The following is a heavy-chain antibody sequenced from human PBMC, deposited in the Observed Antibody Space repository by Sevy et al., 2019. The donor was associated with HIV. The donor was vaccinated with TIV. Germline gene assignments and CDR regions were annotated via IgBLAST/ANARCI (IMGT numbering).Heavy chain of an antibody. CDR1: GYTFTGYY. J-gene: IGHJ4*02. D-gene: IGHD3-22*01. CDR2: INPKTGGT. Sequence: ASVKVSCKASGYTFTGYYIHCLRQAPGQGLEWMGWINPKTGGTYFAKKFQDTVTLTTGTSITTVYLELSGLRFDDTAVYYCARMGDYFDTSGYYPLKYWGQGTLVTVSS. CDR3: ARMGDYFDTSGYYPLKY. V-gene: IGHV1-2*02.